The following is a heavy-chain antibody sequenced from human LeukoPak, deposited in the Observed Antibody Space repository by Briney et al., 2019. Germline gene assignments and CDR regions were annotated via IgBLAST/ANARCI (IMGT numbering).Heavy chain of an antibody. CDR1: GGSISSGSYY. CDR2: IYYSGGT. Sequence: SETLSLTCTVSGGSISSGSYYWSWIRQPAGKGLEYIASIYYSGGTYYNPSLKSRVTISVDKSKNQFALRLSSVTAADTAVYYCARDGSGQFDYWGQGTLVTVSS. V-gene: IGHV4-39*06. D-gene: IGHD3-3*01. CDR3: ARDGSGQFDY. J-gene: IGHJ4*02.